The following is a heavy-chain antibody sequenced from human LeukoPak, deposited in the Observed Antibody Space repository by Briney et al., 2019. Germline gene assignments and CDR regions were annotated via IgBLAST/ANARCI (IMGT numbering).Heavy chain of an antibody. J-gene: IGHJ4*02. CDR2: IYYSGST. V-gene: IGHV4-30-4*08. D-gene: IGHD1-26*01. Sequence: ASETLSLTCAVSGGSISSGDYYWSWIRQPPGKGLEWIGYIYYSGSTYYNPSLKSRVTISVDTSKNQFSLKLSSVTAADTAVYYCATLVGATRGVYWGQGTLVTVSS. CDR1: GGSISSGDYY. CDR3: ATLVGATRGVY.